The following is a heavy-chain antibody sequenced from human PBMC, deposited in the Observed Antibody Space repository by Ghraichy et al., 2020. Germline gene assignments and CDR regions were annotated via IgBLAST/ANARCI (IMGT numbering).Heavy chain of an antibody. CDR2: IKQDGSDI. CDR1: GFTFSNYW. CDR3: ATIGENDYGDYEPPRY. V-gene: IGHV3-7*01. D-gene: IGHD4-17*01. J-gene: IGHJ4*02. Sequence: GGSLRLSCAVSGFTFSNYWMSWVRQAPGKGLEWVANIKQDGSDIYYVDSVKGRFTISRDNAKNSLYLQMISLRAEDTAVYYCATIGENDYGDYEPPRYWGQGTLVTVSS.